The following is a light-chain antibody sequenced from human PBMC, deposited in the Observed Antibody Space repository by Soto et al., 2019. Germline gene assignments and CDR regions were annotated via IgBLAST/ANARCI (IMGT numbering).Light chain of an antibody. CDR1: SSDIGGYNS. CDR2: EVN. V-gene: IGLV2-8*01. CDR3: SSSAGIYHYLV. J-gene: IGLJ3*02. Sequence: QSALTQPPSASGSPGQSVTISCTGTSSDIGGYNSVSWYQQHPGKAPRLMIYEVNKRPSGVPDRFSGSKSGYTASLTVSGLQTEDEAFDYCSSSAGIYHYLVFGGGTKLPS.